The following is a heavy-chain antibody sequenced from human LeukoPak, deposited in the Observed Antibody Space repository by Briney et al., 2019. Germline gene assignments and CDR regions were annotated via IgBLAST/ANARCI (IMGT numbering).Heavy chain of an antibody. CDR1: GFTLSSYG. CDR2: ISYDGSNK. Sequence: PGGSLRLSCAASGFTLSSYGMYWVRQAPGKGLEWVAVISYDGSNKYYADSVKGRFTISRDNSKNTLYLQMNSLRAEDTAVYYCAKGGWATQQHLDYWGQGTLATVSS. J-gene: IGHJ4*02. D-gene: IGHD2-15*01. V-gene: IGHV3-30*18. CDR3: AKGGWATQQHLDY.